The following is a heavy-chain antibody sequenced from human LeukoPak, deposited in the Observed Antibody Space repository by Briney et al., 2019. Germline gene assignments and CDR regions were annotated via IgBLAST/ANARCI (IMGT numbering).Heavy chain of an antibody. CDR3: AKHWGYYDILPGYYYYYGMDV. V-gene: IGHV5-51*01. CDR1: GYSFTSYW. J-gene: IGHJ6*04. CDR2: IYPGDSDT. D-gene: IGHD3-9*01. Sequence: GESLKISCKGSGYSFTSYWIGWVRQMPGKGLEWMGIIYPGDSDTRYSPSFQGQVTISADKSISTAYLQWSSLKASDTAMYYCAKHWGYYDILPGYYYYYGMDVGGKGTTVTVP.